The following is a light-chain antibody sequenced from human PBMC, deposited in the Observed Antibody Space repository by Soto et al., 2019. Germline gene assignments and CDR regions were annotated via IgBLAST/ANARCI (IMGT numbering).Light chain of an antibody. CDR1: QTVGTS. V-gene: IGKV3-15*01. CDR2: VAS. CDR3: QKHNASPLT. J-gene: IGKJ4*01. Sequence: EIVLTQSPATLSVSPGERATLTCRASQTVGTSLAWYQQKPGQAPRLLIYVASNRATGVPSRFSGSGSGTDFPLTISRLQSEDFAVYYCQKHNASPLTFGGGTKVEIK.